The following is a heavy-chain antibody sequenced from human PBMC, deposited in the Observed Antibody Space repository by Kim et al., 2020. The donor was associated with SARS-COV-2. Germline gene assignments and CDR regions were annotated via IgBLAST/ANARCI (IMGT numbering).Heavy chain of an antibody. J-gene: IGHJ6*02. Sequence: GGSLRLSCAASGFTFSDYYMSWIRQAPGKGLEWVSYISSSSSYTNYADSVKGRFTISRDNAKNSLYLQMNSLRAEDTAVYYCASLGYGSGRSPEYGMDVWGQGTTVTVSS. CDR1: GFTFSDYY. V-gene: IGHV3-11*06. D-gene: IGHD3-10*01. CDR2: ISSSSSYT. CDR3: ASLGYGSGRSPEYGMDV.